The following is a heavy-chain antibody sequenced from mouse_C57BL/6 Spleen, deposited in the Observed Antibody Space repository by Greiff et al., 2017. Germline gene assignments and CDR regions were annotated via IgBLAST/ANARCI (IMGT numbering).Heavy chain of an antibody. CDR3: ARMVTTLFDY. Sequence: VQLQQSGAELVMPGASVKLSCKASGYTFTSYWMHWVKQRPGQGLEWIGEIDPSDSYTNYNQKFKGKSTLTVDKSSSTAYMQLSSLTSEDSAVYYCARMVTTLFDYWGQGTTLTVSS. D-gene: IGHD2-2*01. CDR1: GYTFTSYW. CDR2: IDPSDSYT. V-gene: IGHV1-69*01. J-gene: IGHJ2*01.